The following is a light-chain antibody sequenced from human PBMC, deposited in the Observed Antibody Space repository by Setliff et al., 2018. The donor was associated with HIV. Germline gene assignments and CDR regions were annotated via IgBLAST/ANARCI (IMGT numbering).Light chain of an antibody. V-gene: IGLV2-23*02. CDR2: EVS. Sequence: QSALAQPASVSGSPRQSITISCTGTSSDVGSYNLVSWYQQHPGKAPKLMIYEVSKRPSGFSNRFSGSKSGNTASLTISGLQAEDEADYYCCSYAGNSTFSDVFGTGTKVTVL. CDR1: SSDVGSYNL. J-gene: IGLJ1*01. CDR3: CSYAGNSTFSDV.